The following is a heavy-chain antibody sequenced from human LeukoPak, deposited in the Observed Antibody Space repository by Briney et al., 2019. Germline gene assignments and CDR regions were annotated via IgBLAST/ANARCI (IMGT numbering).Heavy chain of an antibody. D-gene: IGHD3-10*01. Sequence: SETRSLTCTVSGGSIRSYWSWIRQPAGKGLEWIGRIYGSGSTDYNPSLKSRVTMSIDTSKNQFSLNLISVTAADTAVYYCARDSGTTGEVKFDPWGQGTLVTVSS. CDR1: GGSIRSY. J-gene: IGHJ5*02. CDR3: ARDSGTTGEVKFDP. V-gene: IGHV4-4*07. CDR2: IYGSGST.